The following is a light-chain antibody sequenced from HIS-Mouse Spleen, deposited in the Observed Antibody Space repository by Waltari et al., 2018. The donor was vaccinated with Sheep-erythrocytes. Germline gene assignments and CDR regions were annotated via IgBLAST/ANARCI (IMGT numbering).Light chain of an antibody. CDR1: SSDVGGYNY. CDR3: SSYAGSNNWV. J-gene: IGLJ3*02. V-gene: IGLV2-8*01. CDR2: EVS. Sequence: QSALTQPPSASGSPGQSVTISCTVTSSDVGGYNYVSWYQQHPGKAPKLMIYEVSKRPSGVADRFSGSKSGNAASLTVSGLQAEDEADYYCSSYAGSNNWVFGGGTKLTVL.